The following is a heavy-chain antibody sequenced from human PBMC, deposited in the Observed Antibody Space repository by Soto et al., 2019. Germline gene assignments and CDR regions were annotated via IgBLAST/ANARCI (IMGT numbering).Heavy chain of an antibody. Sequence: QVQLQESGPGLVKPSGTLSLTCAVSGGSISSSNWWSWVRQPPGKGLEWIGEIYHSGSTNYNPSLKRRVXXSXDXXKNQFSLKLSSVTAAATAVYYCARKQQLVPGWFDPWGQGTLVTVSS. CDR1: GGSISSSNW. D-gene: IGHD6-13*01. J-gene: IGHJ5*02. CDR3: ARKQQLVPGWFDP. CDR2: IYHSGST. V-gene: IGHV4-4*02.